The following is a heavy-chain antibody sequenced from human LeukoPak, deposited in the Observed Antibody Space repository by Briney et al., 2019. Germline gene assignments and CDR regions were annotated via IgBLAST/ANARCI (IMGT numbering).Heavy chain of an antibody. CDR2: IIPIFGTA. D-gene: IGHD4-17*01. CDR1: GYTFTSHG. CDR3: ARLTVTQDFDY. Sequence: SVKVSCKASGYTFTSHGLSWVRQAPGQGLEWMGGIIPIFGTANYAQKFQGRVTITADESTSTAYMELSSLRSEDTAVYYCARLTVTQDFDYWGQGALVTVSS. J-gene: IGHJ4*02. V-gene: IGHV1-69*13.